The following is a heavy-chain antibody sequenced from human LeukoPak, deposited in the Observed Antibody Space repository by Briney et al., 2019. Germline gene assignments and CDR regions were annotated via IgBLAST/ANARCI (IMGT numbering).Heavy chain of an antibody. D-gene: IGHD3-3*01. Sequence: GGSLRLSCAASGFTFSSYSMTWVRQAPGKGLEWVSSMSSGSRYIYYADSVRGRFTISRDNAKNSLYLLMNSLRVEDTAVYYCARDRPTGASRLFVVQWGQGTMVTVSS. CDR1: GFTFSSYS. J-gene: IGHJ4*02. V-gene: IGHV3-21*01. CDR2: MSSGSRYI. CDR3: ARDRPTGASRLFVVQ.